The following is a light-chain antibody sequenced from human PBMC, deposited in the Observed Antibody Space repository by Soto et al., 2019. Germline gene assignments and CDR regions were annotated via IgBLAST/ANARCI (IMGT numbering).Light chain of an antibody. V-gene: IGKV3-20*01. CDR1: QSVNANL. Sequence: EIVLTQSPGTVSLSPGQTATLSCRASQSVNANLLAWYQQRPGQAPRLLIHGVSTRAPGVPDRFSDSGSGTDFTLTITKLEPDDFAVYHCQQFSDTRYTVGQGPKLEIK. CDR3: QQFSDTRYT. CDR2: GVS. J-gene: IGKJ2*01.